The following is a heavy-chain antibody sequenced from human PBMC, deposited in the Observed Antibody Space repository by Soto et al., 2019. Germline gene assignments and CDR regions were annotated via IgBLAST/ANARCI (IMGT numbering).Heavy chain of an antibody. V-gene: IGHV1-69*08. J-gene: IGHJ3*02. CDR3: ARDLSSVAGTQAIDI. Sequence: QVQLVQSGAEVGKPGSSVKVSCKASVDSFSSYTLSWIMQAPGHGLEWLGRIVPLLGTTNYAQKFQGSVTFTADKSTSTVYMDLRILRYEATAMYYCARDLSSVAGTQAIDIWGQGTMVIVSS. CDR2: IVPLLGTT. D-gene: IGHD6-19*01. CDR1: VDSFSSYT.